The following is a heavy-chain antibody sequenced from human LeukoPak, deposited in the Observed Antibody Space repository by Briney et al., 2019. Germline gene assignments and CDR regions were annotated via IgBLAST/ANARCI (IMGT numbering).Heavy chain of an antibody. V-gene: IGHV4-30-4*01. D-gene: IGHD2-15*01. CDR1: GGSISSGDYF. Sequence: PSETLSLTCSVSGGSISSGDYFWTWIRQPPGKGLEWIGYISYSGNTYHNPSLKSRLTISKDVSKNQLSLKLSSVTAADTAVYYCARAGGYCSGGSCRIFDFWGQGILVTVSS. J-gene: IGHJ4*02. CDR2: ISYSGNT. CDR3: ARAGGYCSGGSCRIFDF.